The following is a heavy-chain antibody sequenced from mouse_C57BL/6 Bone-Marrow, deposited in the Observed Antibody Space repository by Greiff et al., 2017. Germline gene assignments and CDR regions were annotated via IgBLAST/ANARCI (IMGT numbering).Heavy chain of an antibody. CDR1: GYTFTDYS. Sequence: QVQLHQSGAELVKPGASVKISCKASGYTFTDYSLNWVKPRPGQGLARIGKIGPGSGSTYYNEKFKGKATLTAYKSSSTASMQLSSLTSEGAAVDFCCYYEYDVWCADRGQGTLVTVAA. CDR3: CYYEYDVWCAD. J-gene: IGHJ3*01. V-gene: IGHV1-77*01. D-gene: IGHD2-4*01. CDR2: IGPGSGST.